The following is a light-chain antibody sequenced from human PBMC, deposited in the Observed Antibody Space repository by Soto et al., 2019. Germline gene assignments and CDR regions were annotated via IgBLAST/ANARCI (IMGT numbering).Light chain of an antibody. CDR2: DAS. Sequence: EIVLTQSPATLSLSPGEGATLSCRASQSVSSYLAWYQQKPGQAPRLLIYDASNRATGTPARFSGSGSGTDSTLTISSLEPEDFAVYYCQQRSYWLTFGGGTKVEI. J-gene: IGKJ4*01. V-gene: IGKV3-11*01. CDR3: QQRSYWLT. CDR1: QSVSSY.